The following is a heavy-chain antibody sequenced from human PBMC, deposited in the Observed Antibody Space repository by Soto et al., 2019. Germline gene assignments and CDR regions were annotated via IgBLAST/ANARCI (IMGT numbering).Heavy chain of an antibody. CDR3: ARGPYYYASSGSHPSDY. CDR2: IIPIFGTA. CDR1: GGTFSSYA. V-gene: IGHV1-69*13. Sequence: VASVKVSCKASGGTFSSYAISWVRQAPGQGLEGMGGIIPIFGTANYAQKFQGRVTITADESTSTAYMELSSLRSEDTAVYYCARGPYYYASSGSHPSDYWGQGTLVTVSS. D-gene: IGHD3-22*01. J-gene: IGHJ4*02.